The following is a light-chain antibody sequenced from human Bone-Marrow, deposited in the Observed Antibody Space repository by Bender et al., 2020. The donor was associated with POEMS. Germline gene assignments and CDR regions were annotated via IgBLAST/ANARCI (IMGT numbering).Light chain of an antibody. V-gene: IGLV3-21*02. Sequence: SYVLSQTASVSVDPGQTARIHCWGNDLESKTVQWYQHEAGQAPVLLVYDDRDRPSGIAERFSGSRSGNTATLTISRVEAGDESDYYCQVWDIDSYHWVFGGGTKLTVL. CDR2: DDR. J-gene: IGLJ3*02. CDR3: QVWDIDSYHWV. CDR1: DLESKT.